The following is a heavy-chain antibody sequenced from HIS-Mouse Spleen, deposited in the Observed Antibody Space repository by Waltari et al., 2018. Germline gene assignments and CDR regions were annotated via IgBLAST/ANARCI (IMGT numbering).Heavy chain of an antibody. CDR2: IYYSWST. D-gene: IGHD6-13*01. J-gene: IGHJ2*01. CDR3: AREIPYSSSWYDWYFDL. Sequence: QLQLQESGPGLVKPSETLSLTCTVSGCSISSSRSYWGWIRQPPGKGLEWIGSIYYSWSTYYNPSLKSRVTISVDTSKNQFSLKLSSVTAADTAVYYCAREIPYSSSWYDWYFDLWGRGTLVTVSS. CDR1: GCSISSSRSY. V-gene: IGHV4-39*07.